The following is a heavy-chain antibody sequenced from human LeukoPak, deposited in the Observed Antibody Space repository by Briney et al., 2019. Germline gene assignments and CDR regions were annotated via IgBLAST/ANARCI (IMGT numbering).Heavy chain of an antibody. CDR3: ARASAAAGRRVDY. D-gene: IGHD6-13*01. V-gene: IGHV1-46*01. J-gene: IGHJ4*02. Sequence: ASVKVSCKASGYTFTSYYMHWVRQAPGQGLEWMGIINPSGGSTNYAQKFQGRVTMTRDTSTSTVYMDLSSLRSEDTAVYYCARASAAAGRRVDYWGQGTLVTVSS. CDR2: INPSGGST. CDR1: GYTFTSYY.